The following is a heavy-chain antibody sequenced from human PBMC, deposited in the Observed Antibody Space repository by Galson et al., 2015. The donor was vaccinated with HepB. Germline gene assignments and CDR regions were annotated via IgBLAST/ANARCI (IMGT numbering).Heavy chain of an antibody. CDR3: ARDDFWSGYYNDAFDI. V-gene: IGHV3-30-3*01. CDR2: ISYDGSNK. D-gene: IGHD3-3*01. J-gene: IGHJ3*02. Sequence: SLRLSCAASGFTFSRYAMHWVRQAPGKGLEWVAVISYDGSNKYYADSVKGRFTISRDNSENTLYLQMNSLRADDTAVYYCARDDFWSGYYNDAFDIWGQGTMVTVSS. CDR1: GFTFSRYA.